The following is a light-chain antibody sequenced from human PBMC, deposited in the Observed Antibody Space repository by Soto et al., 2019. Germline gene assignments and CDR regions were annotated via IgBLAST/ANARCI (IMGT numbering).Light chain of an antibody. CDR3: QQSYSTPYT. CDR2: AAS. Sequence: DIQMTQSPSSLSASVGDRVTITRQASQSISSYLNWYQQKPGKAPKLLIYAASSLQSGVPSRFSGSGSGTDFTLTISSLQPEDFATYYCQQSYSTPYTFGQGTKVDIK. CDR1: QSISSY. V-gene: IGKV1-39*01. J-gene: IGKJ2*01.